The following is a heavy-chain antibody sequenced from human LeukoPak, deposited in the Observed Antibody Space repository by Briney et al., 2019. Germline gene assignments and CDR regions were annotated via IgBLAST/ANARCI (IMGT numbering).Heavy chain of an antibody. CDR3: AREYSGFDY. CDR1: GDPISSNSNFK. Sequence: SETLSFTCTVSGDPISSNSNFKWSWIRQPPGKGLVWIGYVNYHGSTKYNPSLKSRVTFSVDTSKNQFSLKLRSVSAADTAVYYCAREYSGFDYWGQGTLDSVSS. D-gene: IGHD6-13*01. V-gene: IGHV4-61*01. J-gene: IGHJ4*02. CDR2: VNYHGST.